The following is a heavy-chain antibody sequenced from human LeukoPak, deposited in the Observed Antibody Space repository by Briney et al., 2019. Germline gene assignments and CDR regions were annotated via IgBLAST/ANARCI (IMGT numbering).Heavy chain of an antibody. CDR1: GFTFSSYA. D-gene: IGHD7-27*01. CDR3: AKDLFVRRLNWGCAFDI. CDR2: ISYDGSNK. J-gene: IGHJ3*02. Sequence: GRSLRLSCAASGFTFSSYAMHWVRQAPGKGLEWVAVISYDGSNKYYADSVKGRFTISRDNSKNTLYLQMNSLRAEDTAVYYCAKDLFVRRLNWGCAFDIWGQGTMVTVSS. V-gene: IGHV3-30*04.